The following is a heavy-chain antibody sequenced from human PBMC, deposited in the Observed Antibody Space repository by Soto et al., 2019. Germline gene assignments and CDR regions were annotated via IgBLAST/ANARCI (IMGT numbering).Heavy chain of an antibody. V-gene: IGHV1-69*13. Sequence: EASVKVSCKASGGTFSSYAISWVRQAPGQGLEWMGGIIPIFGTANYAQKFQGRVTITADESTSTAYMELSSLRSEDTAVYYCARDNRGDFDYWGQGTLVTVSS. CDR2: IIPIFGTA. J-gene: IGHJ4*02. CDR3: ARDNRGDFDY. CDR1: GGTFSSYA.